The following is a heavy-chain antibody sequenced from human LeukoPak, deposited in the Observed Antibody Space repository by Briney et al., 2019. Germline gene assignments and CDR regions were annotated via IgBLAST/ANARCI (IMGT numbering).Heavy chain of an antibody. V-gene: IGHV4-39*07. Sequence: SETLSLTCTVSGGSISSSSYYWGWIRQPPGKGLEWIGEINHFGSTNYNPSLKSRVTISIDTSKNQFSLRLSSVTAADTAVYYCARIRSRKWGFDYWGQGTLVTVPS. CDR1: GGSISSSSYY. CDR3: ARIRSRKWGFDY. J-gene: IGHJ4*02. CDR2: INHFGST. D-gene: IGHD1-26*01.